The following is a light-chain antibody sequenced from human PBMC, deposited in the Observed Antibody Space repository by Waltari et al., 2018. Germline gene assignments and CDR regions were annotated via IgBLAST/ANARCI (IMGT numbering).Light chain of an antibody. V-gene: IGLV4-69*01. Sequence: QLVLTQSPSASASLGASVKPTCTLTSWHSSYAIAWHQQQPEKGPRYLMKLNSDGSHSKGDGIPDRFSGSSSGAERYLTISSLQSEDEADYYCQTWGTGIQGVFGGGTKLTVL. CDR1: SWHSSYA. CDR2: LNSDGSH. CDR3: QTWGTGIQGV. J-gene: IGLJ3*02.